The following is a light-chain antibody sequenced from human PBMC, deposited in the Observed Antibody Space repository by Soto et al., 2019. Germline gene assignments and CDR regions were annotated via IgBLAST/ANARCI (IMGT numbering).Light chain of an antibody. CDR2: KAS. V-gene: IGKV1-5*03. Sequence: DIQMTQSPSTLSASVGDRVTLTCRASQSISIWLAWYQQKPGKAPKLLMYKASSLQGGVPSRFSGSGSGTEFTLTISSLQPDDFANYYCQQYNSYSPLTFGGGTKVEIK. J-gene: IGKJ4*01. CDR1: QSISIW. CDR3: QQYNSYSPLT.